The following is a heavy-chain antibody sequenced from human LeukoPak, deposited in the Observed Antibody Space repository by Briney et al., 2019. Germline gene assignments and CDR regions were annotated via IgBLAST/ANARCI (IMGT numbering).Heavy chain of an antibody. CDR3: ARAKRYCSGGSCYSRWYFDY. V-gene: IGHV3-48*01. CDR2: IRHDSSDI. J-gene: IGHJ4*02. D-gene: IGHD2-15*01. Sequence: GGSLRLSCAASGFTFSTYSMNWVRQAPGKGLEWISFIRHDSSDIYYADSVKGRFTISRDNAKNSLYLQMNSLRAEDTAVYYCARAKRYCSGGSCYSRWYFDYWGQGTLVTVSS. CDR1: GFTFSTYS.